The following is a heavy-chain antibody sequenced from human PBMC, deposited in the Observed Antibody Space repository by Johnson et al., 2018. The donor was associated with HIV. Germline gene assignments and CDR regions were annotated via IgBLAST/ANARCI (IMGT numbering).Heavy chain of an antibody. J-gene: IGHJ3*02. Sequence: QMLLVESGGGVVQPGRSLRLSCAASGFTFSSYDMHWVRQAPGKGLEWVAVISYDGSNKYYADSVKGRFTISRDNSKNSLYLQMNSLTAADTAVYYCARRALHYDVLTDYPVAANAFDIWGQGTMVTVSS. CDR1: GFTFSSYD. CDR3: ARRALHYDVLTDYPVAANAFDI. V-gene: IGHV3-30*03. CDR2: ISYDGSNK. D-gene: IGHD3-9*01.